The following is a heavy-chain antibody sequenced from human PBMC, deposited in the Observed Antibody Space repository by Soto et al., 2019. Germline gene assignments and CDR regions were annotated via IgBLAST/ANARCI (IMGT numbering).Heavy chain of an antibody. D-gene: IGHD4-4*01. CDR2: IYYSGST. Sequence: SETLSLTCTVSGGSISSSSYYWGWIRQPPGKGLEWIGSIYYSGSTYYNPSLKSRVTISVDTSKNQFSLKLSSVTAADTAVYYCAREGGSNPYYFDYWGQGTLVTVSS. CDR3: AREGGSNPYYFDY. J-gene: IGHJ4*02. V-gene: IGHV4-39*07. CDR1: GGSISSSSYY.